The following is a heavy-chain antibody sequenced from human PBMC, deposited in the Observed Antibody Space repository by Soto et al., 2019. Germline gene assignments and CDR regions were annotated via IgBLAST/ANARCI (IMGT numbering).Heavy chain of an antibody. D-gene: IGHD3-10*01. V-gene: IGHV3-30-3*01. CDR1: GFTFSSYA. Sequence: GGSLRLSCAASGFTFSSYAMHWVRQAPGKGLEWVAVISYDGSNKYYAESVKGRFTISRDNSKNTLYLQMNSLRAEDTAVYYCAREPPSIWFGDPYRWGQGTLVTVSS. CDR2: ISYDGSNK. J-gene: IGHJ4*02. CDR3: AREPPSIWFGDPYR.